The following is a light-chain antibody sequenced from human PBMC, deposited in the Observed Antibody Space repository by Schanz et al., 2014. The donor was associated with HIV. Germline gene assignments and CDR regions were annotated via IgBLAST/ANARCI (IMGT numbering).Light chain of an antibody. J-gene: IGKJ4*01. Sequence: EVVLTQSPATLSVSPGERATLSCRASQSVSHNFAWYQHKPGQAPRLLIYGTSTRAAGIPARFSGSGSGTDFTLTISSLEPEDFAVYYCQQRRNWLTFGGGTKVEIK. CDR1: QSVSHN. V-gene: IGKV3-11*01. CDR2: GTS. CDR3: QQRRNWLT.